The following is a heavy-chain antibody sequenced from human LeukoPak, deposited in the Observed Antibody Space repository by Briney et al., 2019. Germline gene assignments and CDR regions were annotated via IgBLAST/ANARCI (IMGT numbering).Heavy chain of an antibody. V-gene: IGHV3-48*03. CDR1: GFIFSSYD. J-gene: IGHJ4*02. D-gene: IGHD1-26*01. Sequence: AGGSLRLSCAVSGFIFSSYDMNWVRQAPGKGLEWVSFISTRGNSIYYADSVKGRFTISRDNARNSLYLEMNSLRAEDTAVYYCTRIIGISGTYPTDYWGQGTLATVSS. CDR3: TRIIGISGTYPTDY. CDR2: ISTRGNSI.